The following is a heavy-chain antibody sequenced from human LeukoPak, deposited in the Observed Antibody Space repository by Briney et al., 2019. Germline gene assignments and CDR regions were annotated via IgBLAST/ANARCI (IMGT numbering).Heavy chain of an antibody. J-gene: IGHJ4*02. CDR3: GRDPSARVTIDF. V-gene: IGHV3-30*04. CDR2: VSHDGRNQ. D-gene: IGHD5-24*01. CDR1: GFTFSNYA. Sequence: GGSLRLSCAASGFTFSNYAMHWVRQAPGKGLEWVAIVSHDGRNQYYAESVMGRFTISRNSSKNTVSLQMNRLTAGNSALYYCGRDPSARVTIDFWGQGTLVTVSS.